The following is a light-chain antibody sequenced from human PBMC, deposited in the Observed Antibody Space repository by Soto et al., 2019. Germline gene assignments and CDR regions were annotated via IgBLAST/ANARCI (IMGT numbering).Light chain of an antibody. Sequence: DIQMTQSPSSLSASVRDRVTITCRASQGISNYLAWYQQKPGKVPKLLIYSASTLQSGVPSRFSGSGSWTDFTLTISTLQPEDVATKYCQKYESAPWTFGQGTKVEIK. CDR2: SAS. V-gene: IGKV1-27*01. J-gene: IGKJ1*01. CDR1: QGISNY. CDR3: QKYESAPWT.